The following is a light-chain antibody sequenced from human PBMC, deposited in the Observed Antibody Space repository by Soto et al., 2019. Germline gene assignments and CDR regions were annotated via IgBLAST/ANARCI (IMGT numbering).Light chain of an antibody. Sequence: DILLTQSPSFLSSSVGERVTITCRASQGISSYLAWYQQKPAKAPKLLIYAASTLQSGVPSRFSGSGSGTEFTLTISSLQPEDFATYYCQQLNSYPRTFGQGTKVEIK. CDR1: QGISSY. CDR2: AAS. J-gene: IGKJ1*01. CDR3: QQLNSYPRT. V-gene: IGKV1-9*01.